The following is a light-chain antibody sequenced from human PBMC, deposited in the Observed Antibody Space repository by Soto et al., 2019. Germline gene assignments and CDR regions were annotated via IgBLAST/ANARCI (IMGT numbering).Light chain of an antibody. CDR1: QSVSNSY. J-gene: IGKJ5*01. CDR3: QQYGTTRIT. CDR2: GAS. Sequence: VLTQSPCTLSLSPGERATLSCRASQSVSNSYLAWYQQKPGQAPRLLMYGASNRATGIPDRFSGSGSETDFTLTISRLEPEDFAVYYCQQYGTTRITFGQGTRLEI. V-gene: IGKV3-20*01.